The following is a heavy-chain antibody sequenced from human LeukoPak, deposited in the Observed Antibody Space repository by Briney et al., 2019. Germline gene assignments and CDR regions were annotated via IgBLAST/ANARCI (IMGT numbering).Heavy chain of an antibody. D-gene: IGHD3-22*01. CDR3: ARARSGGYGDY. CDR1: GFTVSSNY. Sequence: GGSLRLSCAASGFTVSSNYMSWVRQAPGKGLEWVAVIWYDGSNKYYADSVKGRFTISRDNSKNTLYLQMNSLRAEDTAVYYCARARSGGYGDYWGQGTLVTVSS. CDR2: IWYDGSNK. V-gene: IGHV3-33*08. J-gene: IGHJ4*02.